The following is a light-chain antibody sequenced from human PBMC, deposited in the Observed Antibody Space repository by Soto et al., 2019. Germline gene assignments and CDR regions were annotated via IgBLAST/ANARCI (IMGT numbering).Light chain of an antibody. J-gene: IGKJ4*01. V-gene: IGKV3-11*01. CDR2: DTY. CDR3: QQRSNWLT. CDR1: QSVSSY. Sequence: EIVLTQSPATLSLSPGERATLSCRASQSVSSYLAWYQQKPGQAPRLLIYDTYKRATGTPARFSGSGSGTDFTLTISSLVPEDFAVYYCQQRSNWLTFGGGTKVEIK.